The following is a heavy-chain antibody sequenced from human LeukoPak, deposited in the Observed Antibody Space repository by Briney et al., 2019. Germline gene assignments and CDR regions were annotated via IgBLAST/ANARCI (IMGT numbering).Heavy chain of an antibody. D-gene: IGHD3-16*01. CDR3: AREREPETFGVPTDY. Sequence: ASVKVSCKVSGYTLTELSMHWVRQAPGKGLEWMGGFDPEDGETIYAQKFQGRVTMTRDTSTSTVYMELSSLRSEDTAVYYCAREREPETFGVPTDYWGQGTLVTVSS. J-gene: IGHJ4*02. CDR2: FDPEDGET. CDR1: GYTLTELS. V-gene: IGHV1-24*01.